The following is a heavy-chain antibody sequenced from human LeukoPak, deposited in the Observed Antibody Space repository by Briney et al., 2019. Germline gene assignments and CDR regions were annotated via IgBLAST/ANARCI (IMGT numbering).Heavy chain of an antibody. D-gene: IGHD3-22*01. V-gene: IGHV3-30-3*01. J-gene: IGHJ3*02. CDR3: ARGGDSSGSIRSAFDI. Sequence: QSGGSLRLSCAASGFTFSSYDMHWVRQAPGKGLERVAVISYDGSNKYYADSVKGRFTISRDNSKNTLYLQMNSLRAEDTAVYYCARGGDSSGSIRSAFDIWGQGTMVTVSS. CDR1: GFTFSSYD. CDR2: ISYDGSNK.